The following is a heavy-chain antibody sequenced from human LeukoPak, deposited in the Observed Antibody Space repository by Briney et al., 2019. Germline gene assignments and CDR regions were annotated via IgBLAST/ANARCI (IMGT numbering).Heavy chain of an antibody. D-gene: IGHD4-17*01. CDR1: GGSINNYF. CDR3: ARGGTTVTPGLLWFDP. J-gene: IGHJ5*02. CDR2: IYTSGST. V-gene: IGHV4-4*07. Sequence: PSETLSLTCTVSGGSINNYFWSWIRQPAGKGLEWIGRIYTSGSTNYNPSLKSPVTMSIDTSKNQFSLKVTSVTDADTAVYYCARGGTTVTPGLLWFDPWGQGTLVTVSS.